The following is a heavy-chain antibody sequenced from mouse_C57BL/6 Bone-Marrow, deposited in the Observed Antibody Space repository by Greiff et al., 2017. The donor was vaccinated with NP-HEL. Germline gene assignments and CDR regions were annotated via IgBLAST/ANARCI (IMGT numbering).Heavy chain of an antibody. CDR1: GFTFSDFY. CDR3: ARDGGDYDDFAY. Sequence: EVKLVESGGGLVQSGRSLRLSCATSGFTFSDFYMEWVRQAPGKGLEWIAASRNKANDYTTEYSASVKGRFIVSRDTSQSILYLQMNALRAEDTAIYYCARDGGDYDDFAYWGQGTLVTVSA. CDR2: SRNKANDYTT. V-gene: IGHV7-1*01. D-gene: IGHD2-4*01. J-gene: IGHJ3*01.